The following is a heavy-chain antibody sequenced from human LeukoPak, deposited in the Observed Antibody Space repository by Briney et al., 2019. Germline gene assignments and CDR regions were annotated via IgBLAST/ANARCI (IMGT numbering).Heavy chain of an antibody. V-gene: IGHV3-23*01. J-gene: IGHJ4*02. CDR2: SASGGSS. D-gene: IGHD4-17*01. CDR3: AKATVTHRIDY. Sequence: GGSLRLSCVASGFTFSSYAMNWVRQAPGKGLEWVSTSASGGSSYYADSVKGRFTISRDNSKNTLYLQMNSLGAEDTAVYYCAKATVTHRIDYCGQGTLVTVSS. CDR1: GFTFSSYA.